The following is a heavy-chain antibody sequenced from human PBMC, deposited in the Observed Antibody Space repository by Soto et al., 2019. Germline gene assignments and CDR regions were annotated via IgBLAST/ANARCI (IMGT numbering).Heavy chain of an antibody. CDR3: ARDRVSAYFGVDGKSLYHYYMAV. D-gene: IGHD3-3*01. J-gene: IGHJ6*03. CDR2: ISSSSSTI. Sequence: GGSLRLCCAASGFTFSSYSMNWVRQAPGKGLEWVSYISSSSSTIYYADSVKGRFTISRDNAKNSLYLQMNSLRAEDTAVYYCARDRVSAYFGVDGKSLYHYYMAVWGKGTTVTVSS. V-gene: IGHV3-48*01. CDR1: GFTFSSYS.